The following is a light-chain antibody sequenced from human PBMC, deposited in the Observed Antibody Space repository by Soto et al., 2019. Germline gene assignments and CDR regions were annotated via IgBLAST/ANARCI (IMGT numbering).Light chain of an antibody. CDR3: QRYGSSPLYT. Sequence: EIVLTQSPGTLSLSPGERATLSCRASQSVSSSYLGWYQQKPGQAPRLLIYGASSRATGIPDRFSGSGSGTDFTLTISRLAPEDFAVYYCQRYGSSPLYTFGQGTKLEIK. CDR2: GAS. J-gene: IGKJ2*01. CDR1: QSVSSSY. V-gene: IGKV3-20*01.